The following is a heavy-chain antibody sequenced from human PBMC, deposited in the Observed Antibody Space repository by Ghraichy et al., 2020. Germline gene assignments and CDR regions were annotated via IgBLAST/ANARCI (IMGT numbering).Heavy chain of an antibody. J-gene: IGHJ2*01. CDR3: ARGRRSYDFWIGTQKNWYFDL. Sequence: SETLSLTCAVYGGSFSGYYWSWIRQPPGKGLEWIGEINHSGSTNYNPSLKSRVTISVDTSKNQFSLKLSSVTAADTAVYYCARGRRSYDFWIGTQKNWYFDLWGRGTLVTVSS. CDR1: GGSFSGYY. V-gene: IGHV4-34*01. CDR2: INHSGST. D-gene: IGHD3-3*01.